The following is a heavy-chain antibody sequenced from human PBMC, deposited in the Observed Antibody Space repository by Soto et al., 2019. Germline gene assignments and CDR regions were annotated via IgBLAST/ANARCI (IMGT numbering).Heavy chain of an antibody. CDR2: IYWNDDK. J-gene: IGHJ5*02. CDR3: AREGAIVPRFFDP. D-gene: IGHD1-26*01. Sequence: GLDLEWLALIYWNDDKRYSPSLKSRLTITKDTSKNQVVLTMTNLDPVDTATYYCAREGAIVPRFFDPWGQRTLVTVSS. V-gene: IGHV2-5*01.